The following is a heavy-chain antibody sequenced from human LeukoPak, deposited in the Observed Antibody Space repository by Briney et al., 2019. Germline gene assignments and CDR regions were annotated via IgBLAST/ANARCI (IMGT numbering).Heavy chain of an antibody. D-gene: IGHD3-3*01. CDR1: GGSISSYY. J-gene: IGHJ4*02. V-gene: IGHV4-59*01. CDR2: IYYSGST. Sequence: PSETLSLTCTVSGGSISSYYWSWIRQPPGKGLEWIGYIYYSGSTNYNPSLKSRVTISVDTSKNQFSLKLSSVTAADTAVYYCTGGKYYDSWSGYYFDYWGQGTLVTVSS. CDR3: TGGKYYDSWSGYYFDY.